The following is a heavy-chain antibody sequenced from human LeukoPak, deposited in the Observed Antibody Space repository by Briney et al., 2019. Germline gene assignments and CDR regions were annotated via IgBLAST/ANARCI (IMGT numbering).Heavy chain of an antibody. Sequence: PGGSLRLSCAASGFTFSSYGMHWVRQAPGKGLEWVAVIWYDGSNKYYADSVKGRFTSSRDNSKNTLYLQMNSLRAEDTAVYYCAKDQDDSSGYYYSSSYFQHWGQGTLVTVSS. CDR2: IWYDGSNK. V-gene: IGHV3-33*06. J-gene: IGHJ1*01. CDR3: AKDQDDSSGYYYSSSYFQH. CDR1: GFTFSSYG. D-gene: IGHD3-22*01.